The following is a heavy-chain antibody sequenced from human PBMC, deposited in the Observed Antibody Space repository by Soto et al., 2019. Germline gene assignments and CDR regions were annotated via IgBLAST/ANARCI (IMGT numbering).Heavy chain of an antibody. J-gene: IGHJ5*02. V-gene: IGHV3-11*01. CDR2: ISDTGRTI. CDR1: GVDFRGSY. Sequence: GGSLRLSCVGSGVDFRGSYMNWIRQAPGKRLEWISYISDTGRTIHYADSVKGRFVISRDNSRDSLYLQMNDLRADDTAIYYCAGFKEGKIVGLRWLDPWGQGTRVTVSS. CDR3: AGFKEGKIVGLRWLDP. D-gene: IGHD3-16*02.